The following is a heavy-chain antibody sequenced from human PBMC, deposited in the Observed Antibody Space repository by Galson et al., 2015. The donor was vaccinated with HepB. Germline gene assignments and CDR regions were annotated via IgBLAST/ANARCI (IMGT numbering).Heavy chain of an antibody. D-gene: IGHD3-22*01. CDR3: ANNVVDSSGYPGYFDY. CDR1: GGTFSSYA. J-gene: IGHJ4*02. CDR2: IIPIFGTA. V-gene: IGHV1-69*13. Sequence: SVKVSCKASGGTFSSYAISWVRQAPGQGLEWMGGIIPIFGTANYAQKFQGRVTITADESTSTAYMELSSLRSEDTAVYYCANNVVDSSGYPGYFDYWGQGTLVTVSS.